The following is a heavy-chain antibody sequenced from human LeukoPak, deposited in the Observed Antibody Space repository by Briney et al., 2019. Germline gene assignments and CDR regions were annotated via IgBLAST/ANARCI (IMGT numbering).Heavy chain of an antibody. Sequence: PSETLSLTCAVYGGSFSGYYWSWIRQSPGKGLEWIGRIYTSGSTNYNPSLMSRVTMSVDTSKNQFSLKLSSVTAADTAVYYCARWYYYDSSGYFWFDPWGQGTLVTVSS. V-gene: IGHV4-59*10. D-gene: IGHD3-22*01. CDR3: ARWYYYDSSGYFWFDP. CDR1: GGSFSGYY. J-gene: IGHJ5*02. CDR2: IYTSGST.